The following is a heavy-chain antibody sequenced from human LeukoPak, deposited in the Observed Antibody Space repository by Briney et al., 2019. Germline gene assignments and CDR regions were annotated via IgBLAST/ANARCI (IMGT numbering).Heavy chain of an antibody. D-gene: IGHD3-3*01. V-gene: IGHV3-11*01. CDR2: ISSSGSTI. Sequence: IPGGSLRLSCAASGFTFSDYYMSWIRQAPGKGLEWVSYISSSGSTIYYADSVKGRFTISRDNAKNSLYLQMNSLRAEDTAVYYCARAMYYDFWSGLDYWGQGTLVTVSS. CDR3: ARAMYYDFWSGLDY. J-gene: IGHJ4*02. CDR1: GFTFSDYY.